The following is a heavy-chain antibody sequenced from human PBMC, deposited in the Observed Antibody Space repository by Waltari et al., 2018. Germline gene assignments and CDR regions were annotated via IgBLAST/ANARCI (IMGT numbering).Heavy chain of an antibody. CDR3: ARTGNGHSSGWYSGDY. CDR2: RWYDGSKK. J-gene: IGHJ4*02. CDR1: GFPFRSYG. Sequence: QVQLVESGGGVVQPGRSLRLSCAASGFPFRSYGMHWVRQAPDKGLEWVAIRWYDGSKKYYADSVKGLFTISKDHSNNTLYLQMNSLRAEDTAVYYCARTGNGHSSGWYSGDYWGQGTLVTVSS. V-gene: IGHV3-33*01. D-gene: IGHD6-19*01.